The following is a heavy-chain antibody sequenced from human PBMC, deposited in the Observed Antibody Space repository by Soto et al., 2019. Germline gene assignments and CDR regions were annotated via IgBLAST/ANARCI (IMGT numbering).Heavy chain of an antibody. V-gene: IGHV1-18*01. CDR1: GYTFTGYG. CDR3: GRDGSGGIIDS. CDR2: ISVFNGNT. J-gene: IGHJ3*01. Sequence: QVQLVQSGAEVKKPGASVKVSCKTSGYTFTGYGINWVRRAPGHGLEWMGWISVFNGNTKYGQNIQDRVIMTTDTPTSTAYMELRSLRSDDTAVYFCGRDGSGGIIDSWGQGTMLIVSS. D-gene: IGHD2-15*01.